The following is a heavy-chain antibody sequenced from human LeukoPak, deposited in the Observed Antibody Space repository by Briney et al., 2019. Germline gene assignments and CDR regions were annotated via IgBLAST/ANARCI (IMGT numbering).Heavy chain of an antibody. CDR1: GYSFTSYW. CDR3: ARTGYYGDLYFDY. J-gene: IGHJ4*02. Sequence: GEPLKISCKGSGYSFTSYWIGWVRQMPGKGLEWMGIIYPGDSDTRYSPSFQGQVTISADKSINTAYLQWSSLKASDTAMYYCARTGYYGDLYFDYWGQGTLVTVSS. V-gene: IGHV5-51*01. CDR2: IYPGDSDT. D-gene: IGHD4-17*01.